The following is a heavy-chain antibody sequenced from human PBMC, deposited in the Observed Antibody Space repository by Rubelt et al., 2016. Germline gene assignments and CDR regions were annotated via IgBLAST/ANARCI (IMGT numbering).Heavy chain of an antibody. Sequence: EVQLLESGGGLVQPGGSLRLSCAASGFTFSSYAMSWVRQAPGKGLEWVSAISGWGVSTYYADSVKGRVTNSRDNSKKTLDLQMDSLRAEDTAVYLCAKGLGIWCVDLWGRGTRVTVS. D-gene: IGHD7-27*01. CDR1: GFTFSSYA. CDR2: ISGWGVST. J-gene: IGHJ2*01. CDR3: AKGLGIWCVDL. V-gene: IGHV3-23*01.